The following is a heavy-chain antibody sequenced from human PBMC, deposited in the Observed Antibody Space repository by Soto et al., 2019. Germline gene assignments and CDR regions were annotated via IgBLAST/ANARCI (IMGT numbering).Heavy chain of an antibody. J-gene: IGHJ4*02. V-gene: IGHV3-21*01. CDR1: GFTFSSYS. D-gene: IGHD6-19*01. CDR3: ASGIAVAIMGPGY. CDR2: ISSSSSYI. Sequence: VQLVESGGGLVKPGGSLRLSCAASGFTFSSYSMNWVRQAPGKGLEWVSSISSSSSYIYYADSVKGRFTISRDNAKNSLYLQMNSLRAEDTAVYYCASGIAVAIMGPGYWGQGTLVTVSS.